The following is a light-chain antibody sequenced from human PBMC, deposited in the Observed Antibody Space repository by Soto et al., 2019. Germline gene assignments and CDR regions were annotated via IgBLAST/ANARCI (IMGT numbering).Light chain of an antibody. CDR3: QQYDYWWT. V-gene: IGKV3-15*01. Sequence: ESVLTQSPGTLSLSPGERATLSCRASQSVTSNVAWYQQKPGQAPRLLIYRASARATGVPARFSGSGSGTEFTLTISSLQSEDFGIYYCQQYDYWWTFGQGTKVEI. CDR1: QSVTSN. CDR2: RAS. J-gene: IGKJ1*01.